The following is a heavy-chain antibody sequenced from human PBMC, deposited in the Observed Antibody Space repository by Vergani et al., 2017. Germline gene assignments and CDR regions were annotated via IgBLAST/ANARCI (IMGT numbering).Heavy chain of an antibody. J-gene: IGHJ6*03. CDR1: GGSVSSGSYY. Sequence: QVQLQESGPGLVKPSETLSLTCTVSGGSVSSGSYYWSWIRQPPGKGLEWIGYIYYSGSTNYNPSLKSRVTISVDTSKNQFSLKLSSVTAADTAVYYCARDGVHDFWSGYYTHYYMDVWGKGTTVTVSS. CDR3: ARDGVHDFWSGYYTHYYMDV. V-gene: IGHV4-61*01. CDR2: IYYSGST. D-gene: IGHD3-3*01.